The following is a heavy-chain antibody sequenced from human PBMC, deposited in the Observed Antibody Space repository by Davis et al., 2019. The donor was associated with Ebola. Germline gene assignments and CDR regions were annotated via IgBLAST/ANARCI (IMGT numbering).Heavy chain of an antibody. Sequence: GGSLRLSCAASGFTFSSYSMNWVRQAPGKGLEWVSSISSSSSYIYYADSVKGRFTISRDNSKNTLYLQMNSLRAEDTAVYYCARGVVVVAAYYFDYWGQGTLVTVSS. CDR2: ISSSSSYI. CDR3: ARGVVVVAAYYFDY. D-gene: IGHD2-15*01. J-gene: IGHJ4*02. V-gene: IGHV3-21*04. CDR1: GFTFSSYS.